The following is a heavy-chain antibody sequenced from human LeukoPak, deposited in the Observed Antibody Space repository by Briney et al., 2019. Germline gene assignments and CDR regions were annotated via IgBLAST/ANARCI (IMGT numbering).Heavy chain of an antibody. D-gene: IGHD3-22*01. Sequence: ASVKVSCKVSGYTLIELSMHWVRQAPGKGLEWMGGFDPEDGETIYAQKFQGSVTITEETSTDTAYIDMSSPRAQDTGVYYCAADLGYYDSSGYYYKWFDPWGQGTLVTVSS. CDR1: GYTLIELS. CDR3: AADLGYYDSSGYYYKWFDP. J-gene: IGHJ5*02. V-gene: IGHV1-24*01. CDR2: FDPEDGET.